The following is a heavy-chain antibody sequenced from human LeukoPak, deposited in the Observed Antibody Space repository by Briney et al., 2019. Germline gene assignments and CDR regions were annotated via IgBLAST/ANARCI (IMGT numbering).Heavy chain of an antibody. CDR3: AKDLGYDFWSGSPD. J-gene: IGHJ4*02. V-gene: IGHV3-30*18. D-gene: IGHD3-3*01. CDR2: ISYDGSNK. CDR1: GFTFSSYG. Sequence: PGGSLRLSCAASGFTFSSYGMHWVRQAPGKGLEWVAVISYDGSNKYYADSVKGRFTISRYNSKNTLYLQMNSLRAEDTAVYYCAKDLGYDFWSGSPDWGQGTLVTVSS.